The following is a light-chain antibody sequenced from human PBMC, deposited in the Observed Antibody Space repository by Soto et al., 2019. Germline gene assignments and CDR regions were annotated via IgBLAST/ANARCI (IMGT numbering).Light chain of an antibody. CDR3: LQYGSSPPWS. V-gene: IGKV3-20*01. J-gene: IGKJ1*01. CDR1: QSVSSSY. Sequence: EIVLTQSPGTLSLSPGERATLSCRASQSVSSSYLAWYQQKPGQAPRLLIYGASSRATGIPDSFNGSGSGIDLTITIRRLEPEDFALYYCLQYGSSPPWSFGQGMKMEIK. CDR2: GAS.